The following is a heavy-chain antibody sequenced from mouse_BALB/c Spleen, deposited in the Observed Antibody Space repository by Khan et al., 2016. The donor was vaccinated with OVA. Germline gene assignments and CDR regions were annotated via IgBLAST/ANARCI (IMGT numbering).Heavy chain of an antibody. V-gene: IGHV5-9*02. CDR2: ISSTGSYT. CDR1: GFAFNSYD. D-gene: IGHD2-10*01. CDR3: TRPSYYGNPWFTY. Sequence: EVELVESGGGLLKPGGSLELSCEVSGFAFNSYDLSWVRQTPEKRLEWVATISSTGSYTYYPDSVKGRFTISRDTARNTLYLQMSRLRSEDTALYYCTRPSYYGNPWFTYWGQGTLVTVSA. J-gene: IGHJ3*01.